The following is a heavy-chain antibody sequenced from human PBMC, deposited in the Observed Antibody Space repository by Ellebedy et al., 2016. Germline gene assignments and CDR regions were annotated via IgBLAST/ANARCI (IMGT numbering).Heavy chain of an antibody. CDR1: GYTFTSYG. CDR2: ISAYNGNT. V-gene: IGHV1-18*01. J-gene: IGHJ6*02. D-gene: IGHD1-20*01. CDR3: ARDEGYNWNDVEGGYYYYGMDV. Sequence: ASVKVSCKASGYTFTSYGISWVRQAPGQGLEWMGWISAYNGNTNYAQKLQGRVTMTTDTSTSTAYRELRSLRSDETAVYYCARDEGYNWNDVEGGYYYYGMDVWGQGTTVTVSS.